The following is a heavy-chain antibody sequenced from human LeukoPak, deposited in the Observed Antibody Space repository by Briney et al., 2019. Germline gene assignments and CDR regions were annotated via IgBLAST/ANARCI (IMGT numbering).Heavy chain of an antibody. CDR1: GYSISSGYY. Sequence: PSETLSLTCGVSGYSISSGYYWGWIRQPPGKGLEWIASMYHTGTTYYNPSLKSRVTISVDTSKNQFSLGLTSVTAADTAVYYCMRLKWGDWFDPWGQGTLVTVSS. J-gene: IGHJ5*02. D-gene: IGHD1-26*01. CDR2: MYHTGTT. CDR3: MRLKWGDWFDP. V-gene: IGHV4-38-2*01.